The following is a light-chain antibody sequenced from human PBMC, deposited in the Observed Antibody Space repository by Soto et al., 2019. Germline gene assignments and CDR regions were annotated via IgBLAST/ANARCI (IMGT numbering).Light chain of an antibody. CDR1: SSDVGSYNR. Sequence: QSALTQPPSVSGSPGQSVTISCTGTSSDVGSYNRVSWYQQPPGTAPKLMIYEVSNRPSGVPDRFSGSKSGNTASLTISGLQAEDEADYNCSLYTSSFYVFATGTKVTVL. CDR2: EVS. CDR3: SLYTSSFYV. J-gene: IGLJ1*01. V-gene: IGLV2-18*01.